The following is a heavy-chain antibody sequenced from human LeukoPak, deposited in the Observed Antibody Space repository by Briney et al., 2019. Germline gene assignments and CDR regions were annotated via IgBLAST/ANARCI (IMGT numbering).Heavy chain of an antibody. Sequence: PGGSLRLSCAAYEFSFDAFAMTWVRQAPGRGLEWGSSINDNGDMTDHADSVKGRFTISRDNAKKYVFLQMNSLRAEDTAIYFCAKAKRPWQWLGGFDPWGQGTLVIVSS. CDR3: AKAKRPWQWLGGFDP. J-gene: IGHJ5*02. CDR2: INDNGDMT. CDR1: EFSFDAFA. V-gene: IGHV3-20*04. D-gene: IGHD6-19*01.